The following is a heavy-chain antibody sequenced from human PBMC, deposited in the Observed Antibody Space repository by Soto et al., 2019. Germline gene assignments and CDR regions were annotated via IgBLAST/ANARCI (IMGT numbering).Heavy chain of an antibody. J-gene: IGHJ6*02. CDR2: MNPNSGNT. CDR1: GYTFTSYD. D-gene: IGHD2-15*01. V-gene: IGHV1-8*01. CDR3: ARGPYCSGGSCFPYDV. Sequence: ASVKVSCKASGYTFTSYDINWVRQATGQGLEWMGWMNPNSGNTGYAQKFQGRVTMTRNTSISTAYMELSSLRSEDTAVYYCARGPYCSGGSCFPYDVWGHGTTVTYSS.